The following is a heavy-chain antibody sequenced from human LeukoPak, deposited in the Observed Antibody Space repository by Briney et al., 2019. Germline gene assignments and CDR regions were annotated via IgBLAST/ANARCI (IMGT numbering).Heavy chain of an antibody. J-gene: IGHJ4*02. Sequence: ASAKVSCKASGGTFSSYAISWVRQAPGQGLEWMGGIIPIFGTANYEQKFQGRVTITTDESTSTAYMELTSLRSEDTAVYSCARSRSNDFWSGFFSFDTLDYWGQGTLVTVSS. D-gene: IGHD3-3*01. V-gene: IGHV1-69*05. CDR2: IIPIFGTA. CDR1: GGTFSSYA. CDR3: ARSRSNDFWSGFFSFDTLDY.